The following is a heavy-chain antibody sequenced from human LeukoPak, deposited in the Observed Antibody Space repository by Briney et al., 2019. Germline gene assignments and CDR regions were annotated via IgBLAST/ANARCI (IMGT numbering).Heavy chain of an antibody. CDR1: GFTLSNYA. V-gene: IGHV3-23*03. CDR3: AELGITMIGGV. CDR2: IYSGGST. J-gene: IGHJ6*04. Sequence: PGGSLRLSCAASGFTLSNYAMTWVRQAPGKGLEWVSVIYSGGSTYYADSVKGRFTISRDNAKNSLYLQMNSLRAEDTAVYYCAELGITMIGGVWGKGTTVTISS. D-gene: IGHD3-10*02.